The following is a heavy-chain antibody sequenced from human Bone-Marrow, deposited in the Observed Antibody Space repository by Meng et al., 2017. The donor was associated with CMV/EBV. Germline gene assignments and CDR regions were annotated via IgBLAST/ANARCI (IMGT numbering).Heavy chain of an antibody. CDR3: ASTGYSSGWLNAFDL. J-gene: IGHJ3*01. D-gene: IGHD6-19*01. CDR1: GGTFSSYA. CDR2: IIPILGIA. Sequence: SVKVSCKASGGTFSSYAISWVRQAPGQGLEWMGGIIPILGIANYAQKFQGRVTITADKSTSTAYMELSSLRSEDTAVYYCASTGYSSGWLNAFDLWGQGTMVTVSS. V-gene: IGHV1-69*10.